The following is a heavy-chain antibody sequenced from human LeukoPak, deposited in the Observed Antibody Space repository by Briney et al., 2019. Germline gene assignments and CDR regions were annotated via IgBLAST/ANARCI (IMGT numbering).Heavy chain of an antibody. CDR1: GGSFSGYY. J-gene: IGHJ4*02. V-gene: IGHV4-34*01. CDR3: ARGGRTTVTISY. D-gene: IGHD4-17*01. CDR2: INHSGST. Sequence: PSETLSLTCAVYGGSFSGYYWSWIRQPPGKGLEWIGEINHSGSTNYNPSLKSRVTISVDTSKNQFSLKLSSVTAADTAVYYCARGGRTTVTISYWGQGTLVTVPS.